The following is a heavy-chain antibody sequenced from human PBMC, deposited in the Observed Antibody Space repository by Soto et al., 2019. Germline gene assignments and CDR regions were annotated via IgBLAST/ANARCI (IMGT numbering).Heavy chain of an antibody. CDR1: GHTFTSYG. Sequence: ASVKVSCKDSGHTFTSYGISWVRQPPGQGLEWMGRITPSGGSTSYAQKFQGRVTMTRETSTGAVYMALISLISEDTAVYYCARALGVVIPTHYDDGAHGTLVTVSA. CDR3: ARALGVVIPTHYDD. CDR2: ITPSGGST. V-gene: IGHV1-46*01. J-gene: IGHJ4*01. D-gene: IGHD3-22*01.